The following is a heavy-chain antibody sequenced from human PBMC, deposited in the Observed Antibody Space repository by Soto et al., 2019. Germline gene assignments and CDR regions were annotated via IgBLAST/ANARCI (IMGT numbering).Heavy chain of an antibody. V-gene: IGHV3-53*01. CDR1: GFTFSSNY. D-gene: IGHD1-26*01. J-gene: IGHJ3*02. Sequence: EVQLVESGGGLIQPGGSLRLSCAASGFTFSSNYMSWVRQAPGKGLEWVSVIYRGGSTYYADSVKGRFTIYRDNSKNTLYLLLNSLRAEDTAVYYCARDGEWEVLGAFDIWGQGTMVTVSS. CDR2: IYRGGST. CDR3: ARDGEWEVLGAFDI.